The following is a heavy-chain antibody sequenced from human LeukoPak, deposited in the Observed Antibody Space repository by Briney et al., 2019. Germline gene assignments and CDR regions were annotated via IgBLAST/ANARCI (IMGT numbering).Heavy chain of an antibody. Sequence: PGGSLRLSCAASGFTSSDYYMTWVRQPPGKGLEWIGEINHSGSTNYNPSLKSRVTISVDTSKNQFSLKLSSVTAADTAVYYCARSYDYVWGSYRYTNAYYFDYWGQGTLVTVSS. CDR3: ARSYDYVWGSYRYTNAYYFDY. CDR2: INHSGST. V-gene: IGHV4-34*01. J-gene: IGHJ4*02. D-gene: IGHD3-16*02. CDR1: GFTSSDYY.